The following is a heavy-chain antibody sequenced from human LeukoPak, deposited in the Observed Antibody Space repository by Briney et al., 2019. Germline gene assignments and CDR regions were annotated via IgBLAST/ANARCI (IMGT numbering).Heavy chain of an antibody. CDR3: ARVSVGEDFWSGYYGY. Sequence: ASVTVSCKASGHTFTAYYFHWVRQAPGQGLEWMGWINPNTGGTEYAQNFQGRVTMTRDTSISTAYMELSRLRFDDTAVYYCARVSVGEDFWSGYYGYWGQGTLVTVSS. D-gene: IGHD3-3*01. J-gene: IGHJ4*02. CDR1: GHTFTAYY. CDR2: INPNTGGT. V-gene: IGHV1-2*02.